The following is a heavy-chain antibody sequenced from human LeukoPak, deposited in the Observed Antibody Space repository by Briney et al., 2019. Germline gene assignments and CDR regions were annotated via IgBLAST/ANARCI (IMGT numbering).Heavy chain of an antibody. CDR1: GYTFTGYY. V-gene: IGHV1-2*02. J-gene: IGHJ4*02. CDR3: TRDGQWGTDY. D-gene: IGHD6-19*01. Sequence: ASVKVSCKASGYTFTGYYIHWVRQAPGQGLEWMGWINPNSGVTNYAQRFQGRVTMTRDTSIRTAYMEMTRLTSDDTAMYYCTRDGQWGTDYWGRGTLVTVSS. CDR2: INPNSGVT.